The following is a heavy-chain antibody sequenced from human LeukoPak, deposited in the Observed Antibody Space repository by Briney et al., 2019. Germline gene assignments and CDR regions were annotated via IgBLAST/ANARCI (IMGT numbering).Heavy chain of an antibody. CDR3: ARDRDVGATSAVDAFDI. V-gene: IGHV3-11*04. CDR1: GFSFRDFW. CDR2: ISSSGSTI. D-gene: IGHD1-26*01. J-gene: IGHJ3*02. Sequence: PGGSLRLSCAASGFSFRDFWMTWVRQAPGKGLEWVSYISSSGSTIYYADSVKGRFTISRDNAKNSLYLQMNSLRAEDTAVYYCARDRDVGATSAVDAFDIWGQGTMVTVSS.